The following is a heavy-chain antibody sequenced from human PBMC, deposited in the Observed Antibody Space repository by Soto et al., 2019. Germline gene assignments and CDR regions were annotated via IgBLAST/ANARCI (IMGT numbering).Heavy chain of an antibody. Sequence: GGSLRLSCAASGFTFSNARMSWVRQAPGKGLEWVGRIKSKTDGGTTDYAAPVKGRFTISRDDSKNTLYLQMNSLKTEDTAVYYCTTAIEDYYYYYGMDVWGQGTTVTVSS. CDR2: IKSKTDGGTT. J-gene: IGHJ6*02. D-gene: IGHD2-15*01. CDR1: GFTFSNAR. V-gene: IGHV3-15*07. CDR3: TTAIEDYYYYYGMDV.